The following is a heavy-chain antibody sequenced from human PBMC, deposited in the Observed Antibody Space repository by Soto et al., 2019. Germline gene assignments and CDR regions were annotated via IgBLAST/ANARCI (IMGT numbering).Heavy chain of an antibody. CDR3: ARERPYYYDSSGYCD. Sequence: QVQLVQSGAEVKKPGASVKVSCKASGYTFTSYYMHWVRQAPGQGLEWMGIINPSGGSTSYAQKFKGRVTMXXDXSXXTVYMELSSLRSEDTAVYYCARERPYYYDSSGYCDWGQGTLVTVSS. CDR1: GYTFTSYY. J-gene: IGHJ4*02. V-gene: IGHV1-46*01. D-gene: IGHD3-22*01. CDR2: INPSGGST.